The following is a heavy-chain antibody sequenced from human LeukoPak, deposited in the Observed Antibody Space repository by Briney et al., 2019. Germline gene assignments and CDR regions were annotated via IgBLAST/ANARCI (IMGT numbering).Heavy chain of an antibody. J-gene: IGHJ3*02. Sequence: GGSLRLSCAASGFTFSSYAMSWVRQARGKGLEWVSAISGSGGSTYYADSVKGRFTISRDNSKNTLYLQMNSLRAEDTAVYYCAKLDSGPGYGDYGAFDIWGPGTMVTVSS. CDR1: GFTFSSYA. CDR2: ISGSGGST. V-gene: IGHV3-23*01. D-gene: IGHD4-17*01. CDR3: AKLDSGPGYGDYGAFDI.